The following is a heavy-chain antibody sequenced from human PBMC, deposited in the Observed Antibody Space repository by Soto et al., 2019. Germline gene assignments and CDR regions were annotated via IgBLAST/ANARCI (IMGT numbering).Heavy chain of an antibody. V-gene: IGHV1-69*13. CDR3: ARESRYCSGGSCYFLPGIDY. D-gene: IGHD2-15*01. J-gene: IGHJ4*02. Sequence: GASVKVSCKASGGTFSSYAISWVRQAPGQGLEWMGGIIPIFGTASYAQKFQGRVTITADESTSTAYMELSSLRSEDTAVYYCARESRYCSGGSCYFLPGIDYWGQGTLVTVSS. CDR1: GGTFSSYA. CDR2: IIPIFGTA.